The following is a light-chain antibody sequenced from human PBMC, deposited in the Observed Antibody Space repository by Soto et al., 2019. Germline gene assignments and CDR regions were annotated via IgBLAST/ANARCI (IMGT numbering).Light chain of an antibody. Sequence: EIVLTQSPGTLSLSPGERATLSCRASQSVSSSYLAWYQQKPGQAPRLLIYGASSRATGIPDRFSGSGSGTYFTLTISRREPEDFAVYYCQQYGSSPWTFAQGTKVEIK. CDR3: QQYGSSPWT. V-gene: IGKV3-20*01. J-gene: IGKJ1*01. CDR2: GAS. CDR1: QSVSSSY.